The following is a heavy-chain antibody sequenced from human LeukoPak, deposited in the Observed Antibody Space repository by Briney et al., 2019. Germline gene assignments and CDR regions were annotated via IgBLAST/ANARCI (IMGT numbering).Heavy chain of an antibody. CDR1: GGTFSSHA. V-gene: IGHV1-69*04. J-gene: IGHJ4*03. Sequence: SVKVSCKTPGGTFSSHALNWVRQAPGQGLEWVGRIIPILGVENYAQKFQGRATITADKSTSTVYMELSSLTSEDTAVYYCARDREMATGGFDYWGQGTMVTVSS. D-gene: IGHD5-24*01. CDR2: IIPILGVE. CDR3: ARDREMATGGFDY.